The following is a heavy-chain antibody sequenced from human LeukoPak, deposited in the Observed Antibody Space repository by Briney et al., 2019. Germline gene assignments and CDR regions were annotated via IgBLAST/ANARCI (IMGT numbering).Heavy chain of an antibody. CDR1: GFTFSSYA. V-gene: IGHV3-23*01. J-gene: IGHJ4*02. CDR2: FSGSGGST. CDR3: AKDMVRGVIIKPVDY. Sequence: GGSLRLSCAASGFTFSSYAMSWVRQAPGKGLEWVSAFSGSGGSTYYADSVKGRFTISRDNSKNTLYLQMNSLRAEDTAVYYCAKDMVRGVIIKPVDYWGQGTLVTVSS. D-gene: IGHD3-10*01.